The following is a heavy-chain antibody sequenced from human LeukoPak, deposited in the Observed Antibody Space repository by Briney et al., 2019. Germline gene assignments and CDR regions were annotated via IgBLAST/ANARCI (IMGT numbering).Heavy chain of an antibody. CDR1: GYTFTDYY. V-gene: IGHV1-2*02. J-gene: IGHJ4*02. CDR3: ARDGSLDY. Sequence: ASVKVSCKASGYTFTDYYMHWVRQAPGQGLEWMGWINPNSGATKSAQRFQGRVTMTRDTSISTAYMELSSLRSDDTAVYYCARDGSLDYWGQGTLVTVSS. D-gene: IGHD3-10*01. CDR2: INPNSGAT.